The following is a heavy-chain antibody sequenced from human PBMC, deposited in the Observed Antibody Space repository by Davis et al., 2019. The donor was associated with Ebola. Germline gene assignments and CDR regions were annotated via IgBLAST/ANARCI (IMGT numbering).Heavy chain of an antibody. CDR1: GYAFSDYY. CDR3: AMLGYCGSTSCYEIVGWFDP. Sequence: ASVKVSCKASGYAFSDYYIHWVRQAPGQGLEWMGLINPNTGDTSYAQKFQGRVTMSTDTSITTAYMELSRLRSDDTAVYSCAMLGYCGSTSCYEIVGWFDPWGQGTLVTVSS. J-gene: IGHJ5*02. V-gene: IGHV1-2*02. D-gene: IGHD2-2*01. CDR2: INPNTGDT.